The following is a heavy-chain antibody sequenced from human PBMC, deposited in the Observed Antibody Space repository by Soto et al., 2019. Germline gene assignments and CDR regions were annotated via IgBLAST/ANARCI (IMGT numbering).Heavy chain of an antibody. CDR1: GFTLSDHY. J-gene: IGHJ6*02. CDR3: AKDSRNVAVSAARVYGMDV. Sequence: EVQLVESGGGLVQPGGSLRLSCAGSGFTLSDHYIDWVRQAPGKGLEWVGRSRDKAQGYSTAYAASVKGRFTTSRDESKNSVYLQMNSLKTEDTAVYYCAKDSRNVAVSAARVYGMDVWGQGTTVTVSS. D-gene: IGHD2-2*01. V-gene: IGHV3-72*01. CDR2: SRDKAQGYST.